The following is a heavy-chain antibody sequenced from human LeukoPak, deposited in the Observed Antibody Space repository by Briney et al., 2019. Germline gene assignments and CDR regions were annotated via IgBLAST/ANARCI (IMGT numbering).Heavy chain of an antibody. V-gene: IGHV4-38-2*02. Sequence: SETLSLTCTVSGYSVSTGYYWDWIRQPPGKGLEWIGTFYHGGSTYYNPSLKSRVTISVDTSKNQFSLNLTSVTAADTAVYYCARAMSIAARPQTIFDYWGQGTLVTVSS. CDR3: ARAMSIAARPQTIFDY. CDR2: FYHGGST. CDR1: GYSVSTGYY. D-gene: IGHD6-6*01. J-gene: IGHJ4*02.